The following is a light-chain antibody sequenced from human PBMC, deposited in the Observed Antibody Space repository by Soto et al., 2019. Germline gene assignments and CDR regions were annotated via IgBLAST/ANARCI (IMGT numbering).Light chain of an antibody. CDR2: GAS. CDR1: QSVSTT. J-gene: IGKJ1*01. CDR3: QQYGSSAWT. Sequence: EIVMTQSPATLSVSPGQRASLSCRASQSVSTTVAWYHQKPGQAPRLLIYGASSRATGIPDRFSGSGSGTDFTLTISRLEPEDFAVYYCQQYGSSAWTFGQGTKVDTK. V-gene: IGKV3-20*01.